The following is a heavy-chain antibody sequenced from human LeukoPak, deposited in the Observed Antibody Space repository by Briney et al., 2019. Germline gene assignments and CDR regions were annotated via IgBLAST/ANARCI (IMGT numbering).Heavy chain of an antibody. CDR2: IRSKAYGGTT. D-gene: IGHD3-16*01. J-gene: IGHJ6*02. V-gene: IGHV3-49*04. CDR3: TRWGYYYGMDV. CDR1: GFTFGDCA. Sequence: QPGRSLRLSSTASGFTFGDCAMSWVRQAPGKGLEWVGFIRSKAYGGTTEYAASVKGRFTISRDDSKSIAYLQMHSLKTEDTAVYYCTRWGYYYGMDVWGQGTTVTVSS.